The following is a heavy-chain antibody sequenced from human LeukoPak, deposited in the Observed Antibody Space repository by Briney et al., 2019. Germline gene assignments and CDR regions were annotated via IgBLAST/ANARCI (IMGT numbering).Heavy chain of an antibody. V-gene: IGHV1-69*13. Sequence: SVKVSCKASGGSFSTYAISWVRQAPGQGLEWLGGIIPFFGTPSYAQKFHGRVTITADESTNTAYMEVSSLRSEDTALYYCARYKVPPHQDSSMVPGVYYYYGMDVWGLGTTVTVSS. J-gene: IGHJ6*02. CDR1: GGSFSTYA. CDR3: ARYKVPPHQDSSMVPGVYYYYGMDV. D-gene: IGHD3-10*01. CDR2: IIPFFGTP.